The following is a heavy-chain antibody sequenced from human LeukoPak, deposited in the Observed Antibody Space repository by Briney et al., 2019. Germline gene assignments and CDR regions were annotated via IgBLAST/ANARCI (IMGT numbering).Heavy chain of an antibody. CDR1: GFNFGDHW. J-gene: IGHJ4*02. V-gene: IGHV3-7*01. CDR2: MKHDGSAK. D-gene: IGHD4-11*01. CDR3: ATTTRGDS. Sequence: PGGSLRLSCVVSGFNFGDHWMTWVRQAPGKGLEWVANMKHDGSAKNYVDSVKGRFSISRDNDKNSVYLEMNSLGVEDTAVYYCATTTRGDSWGQGTLVTVSS.